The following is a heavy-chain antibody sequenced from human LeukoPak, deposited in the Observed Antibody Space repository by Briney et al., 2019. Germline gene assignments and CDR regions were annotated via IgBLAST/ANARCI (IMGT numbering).Heavy chain of an antibody. J-gene: IGHJ4*02. V-gene: IGHV3-23*01. Sequence: GGSLRLSCSASGFTFSSYAMHWVRQAPGKGLEWVSAISNNGGYTYYADSVQGRFTISRDNSKSTLCLQMNSLRAEDTAVYYCAKQLGYCSDGSCYFPYWGQGTLVTVSS. CDR3: AKQLGYCSDGSCYFPY. D-gene: IGHD2-15*01. CDR1: GFTFSSYA. CDR2: ISNNGGYT.